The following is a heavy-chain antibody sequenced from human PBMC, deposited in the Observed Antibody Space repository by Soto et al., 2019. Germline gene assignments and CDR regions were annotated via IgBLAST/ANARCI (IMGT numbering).Heavy chain of an antibody. CDR1: GDSITGRGYY. CDR2: IYYNSNT. J-gene: IGHJ4*02. Sequence: QVQLQESGPGLVKPSQTLSLICSVSGDSITGRGYYWSWIRQHPGKGLEWIGYIYYNSNTYYRPSLRSRVTMSLVTSKNQFTLKLSSVTAADTAVYYCARGRSSLSLRKFFVGFWGQGSLVTVSS. V-gene: IGHV4-31*02. CDR3: ARGRSSLSLRKFFVGF. D-gene: IGHD6-6*01.